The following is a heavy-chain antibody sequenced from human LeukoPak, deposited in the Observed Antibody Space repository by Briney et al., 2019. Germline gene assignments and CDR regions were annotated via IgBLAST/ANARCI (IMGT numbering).Heavy chain of an antibody. V-gene: IGHV4-34*01. CDR3: ARRPYYDYVWGSYRFDY. J-gene: IGHJ4*02. Sequence: SETLSLTCAVYGGSFSGYYWSWTRQPPGKGLEWIGEINHSGSTNYNPSLKSRVTISVDTSKNQFSLKLSSVTAADTAVYYCARRPYYDYVWGSYRFDYWGQGTLVTVSS. CDR1: GGSFSGYY. CDR2: INHSGST. D-gene: IGHD3-16*02.